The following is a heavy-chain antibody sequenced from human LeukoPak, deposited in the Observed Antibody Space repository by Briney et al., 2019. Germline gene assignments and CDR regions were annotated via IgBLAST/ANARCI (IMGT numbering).Heavy chain of an antibody. J-gene: IGHJ5*02. CDR3: ATGAFGGSA. CDR1: GGSINNYY. CDR2: VYSSGIT. D-gene: IGHD4-23*01. V-gene: IGHV4-4*07. Sequence: SSETLSLTCTVSGGSINNYYWSWIRQPAGKGLEWIGRVYSSGITNYNPSLKSRVTMSVDTSKNQFSLKLTSVTAADTAVYYCATGAFGGSAWGQGTLVTVSS.